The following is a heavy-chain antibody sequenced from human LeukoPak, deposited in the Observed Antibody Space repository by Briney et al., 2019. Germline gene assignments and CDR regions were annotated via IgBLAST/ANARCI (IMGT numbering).Heavy chain of an antibody. Sequence: ASVKVSCKASGYIFTDNYMHWVRQAPGQGLEWMGWMNTNSGATSYAQRFQGRVTMTRDTSISAAYMELRSLTYDDTAIYYCARGDGSGWYEHWGQGTMVTVSS. CDR1: GYIFTDNY. D-gene: IGHD5-24*01. CDR3: ARGDGSGWYEH. CDR2: MNTNSGAT. J-gene: IGHJ5*02. V-gene: IGHV1-2*02.